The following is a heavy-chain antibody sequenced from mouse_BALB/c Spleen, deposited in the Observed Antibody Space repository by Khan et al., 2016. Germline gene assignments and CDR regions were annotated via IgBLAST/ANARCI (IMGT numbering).Heavy chain of an antibody. J-gene: IGHJ1*01. CDR3: ARSPYYDGSSLNWYFDV. V-gene: IGHV3-2*02. D-gene: IGHD1-1*01. Sequence: EVQLQESGPGLVKPSQSLSLTCTVTGYSITSDYAWNWIRQFPGNKLEWMGYITYSGSTVYNPSLKSRISITRDTSKNQFFLQLNSVTTEDTATYYCARSPYYDGSSLNWYFDVWGAGTTVTVSS. CDR1: GYSITSDYA. CDR2: ITYSGST.